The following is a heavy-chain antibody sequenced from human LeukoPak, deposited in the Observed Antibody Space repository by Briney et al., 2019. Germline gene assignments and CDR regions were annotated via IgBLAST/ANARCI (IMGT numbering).Heavy chain of an antibody. V-gene: IGHV1-2*06. CDR3: ARGFKGWNYPEFDY. CDR2: INPNSGGT. Sequence: ASVKVSCKASGYTFTGYYMHWVRQAPGQGLEWMGRINPNSGGTNYAQKFQGRVTMTRDTSISTAYMELSRLRSDDTAVYCCARGFKGWNYPEFDYWGQGTLVTVSS. J-gene: IGHJ4*02. CDR1: GYTFTGYY. D-gene: IGHD1-7*01.